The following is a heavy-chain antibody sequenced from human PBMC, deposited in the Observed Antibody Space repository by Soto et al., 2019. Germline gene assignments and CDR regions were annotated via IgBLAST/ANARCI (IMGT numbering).Heavy chain of an antibody. CDR3: AKDAEWELRRDYYYYGMDV. V-gene: IGHV3-30*18. CDR2: ISYDGSNK. D-gene: IGHD1-26*01. J-gene: IGHJ6*02. Sequence: PGGSLRLSCAASGFTFSSYGMHWVRQAPGKGLEWVAVISYDGSNKYYADSVKGRFTISRDNSKNTLYLQMNSLRAEDTAVYYCAKDAEWELRRDYYYYGMDVWGQGTTVTVSS. CDR1: GFTFSSYG.